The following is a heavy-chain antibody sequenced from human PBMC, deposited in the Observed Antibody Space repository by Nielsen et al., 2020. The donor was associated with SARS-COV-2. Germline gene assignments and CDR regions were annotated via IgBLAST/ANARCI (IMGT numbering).Heavy chain of an antibody. CDR2: IWYGGSNK. V-gene: IGHV3-33*06. D-gene: IGHD4-17*01. J-gene: IGHJ6*02. CDR3: AKDGVIGYGDYPDYYGLDV. Sequence: GESLKISCAASGFTFSSYGMHWVRQAPGKGLEWVAVIWYGGSNKYYADSVKGRFTISRDNSKNTLYLQMNSLRAEDTAVYYCAKDGVIGYGDYPDYYGLDVWGQGTTVTVSS. CDR1: GFTFSSYG.